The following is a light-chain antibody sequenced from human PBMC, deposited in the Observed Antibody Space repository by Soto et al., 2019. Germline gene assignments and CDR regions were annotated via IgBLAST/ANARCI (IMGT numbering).Light chain of an antibody. CDR2: EVS. CDR3: ASWDDSLRGLV. Sequence: QSVLTQPASVSGSPGQSITISCTGTSSDVGSYKFVSWYQQHPGKAPKVLIYEVSKRPSGVFNRFSGSKSGNTASLTISGLQAEDEADYHCASWDDSLRGLVFGVGTKATVL. CDR1: SSDVGSYKF. J-gene: IGLJ2*01. V-gene: IGLV2-23*02.